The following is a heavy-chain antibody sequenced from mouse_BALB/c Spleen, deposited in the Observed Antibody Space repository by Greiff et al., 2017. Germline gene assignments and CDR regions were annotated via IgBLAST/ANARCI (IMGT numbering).Heavy chain of an antibody. J-gene: IGHJ4*01. D-gene: IGHD4-1*01. V-gene: IGHV1-63*02. Sequence: VQLQQSGAELVRPGTSVKISCKASGYTFTNYWLGWVKQRPGHGLEWIGDIYPGGGYTNYNEKFKGKATLTADTSSSTAYMQLSSLTSEDSAVYFCARAGDDYYAMDYWGQGTSVTVSS. CDR2: IYPGGGYT. CDR1: GYTFTNYW. CDR3: ARAGDDYYAMDY.